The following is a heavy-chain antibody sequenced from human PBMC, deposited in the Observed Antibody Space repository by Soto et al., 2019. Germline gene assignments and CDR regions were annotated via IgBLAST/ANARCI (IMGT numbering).Heavy chain of an antibody. D-gene: IGHD4-4*01. Sequence: GESLKISCAASGFTFSDYIMNWVRQAPGKGLEWVSNIDSSSGTIFYADSVKGRFTISRDNAKNSLFLHMNSLRAEDTAVYYCVRAYIIDYWGQGTLVTVSS. CDR1: GFTFSDYI. CDR3: VRAYIIDY. J-gene: IGHJ4*02. V-gene: IGHV3-48*01. CDR2: IDSSSGTI.